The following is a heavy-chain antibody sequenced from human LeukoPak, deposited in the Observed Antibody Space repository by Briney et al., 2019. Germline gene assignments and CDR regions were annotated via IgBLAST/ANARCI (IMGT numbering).Heavy chain of an antibody. V-gene: IGHV3-30*02. J-gene: IGHJ4*02. CDR1: GFTFSSYG. D-gene: IGHD2-21*02. CDR3: AKDGGSCFSLDCSEEGDY. CDR2: IRYDGSNK. Sequence: GGSLRLSCAASGFTFSSYGMHWVRQAPGKGLEWVAFIRYDGSNKYYADSVKGRFTISRDYSKNTLYLQMDSLRVEDTAIYYCAKDGGSCFSLDCSEEGDYWGQGTLVTVSS.